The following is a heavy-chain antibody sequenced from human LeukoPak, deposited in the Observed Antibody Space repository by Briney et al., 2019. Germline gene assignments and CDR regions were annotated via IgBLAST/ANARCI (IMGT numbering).Heavy chain of an antibody. CDR2: IYTSGST. V-gene: IGHV4-4*07. CDR3: ARGNYYYMDV. Sequence: SETLSLTCTVSGGSISSYYWSWIRQPAGKGLEWIGRIYTSGSTNYNPSLKSRVTMSLDTAKNQLSLKLSSVTAADTAVYYCARGNYYYMDVWGKGTTVTVSS. CDR1: GGSISSYY. J-gene: IGHJ6*03.